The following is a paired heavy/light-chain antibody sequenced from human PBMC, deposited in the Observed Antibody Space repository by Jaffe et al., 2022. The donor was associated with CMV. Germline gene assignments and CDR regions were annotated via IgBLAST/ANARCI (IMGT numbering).Heavy chain of an antibody. CDR1: GFTFDNFE. J-gene: IGHJ1*01. CDR2: ISSSGSSP. Sequence: EVQLVESGGGLAQPGGSLRLSCTASGFTFDNFEMNWIRQTPGQGLEWVSNISSSGSSPLYADSVKGRFTTSRDNAKNSLFLQMNNLRAEDTAIYYCATGATYFQKWGQGTLVIVSS. D-gene: IGHD1-26*01. V-gene: IGHV3-48*03. CDR3: ATGATYFQK.
Light chain of an antibody. J-gene: IGKJ1*01. CDR3: QQYNTFPWT. CDR2: QAS. V-gene: IGKV1-5*03. Sequence: DIQMTQSPSTLSASVGDRVTITCRASQSSRNWLAWYQQKPGKAPKVLIYQASSLESGVPSRFSGSGYGTEFTLTISGLQPDDSATYYCQQYNTFPWTFGQGTKVEI. CDR1: QSSRNW.